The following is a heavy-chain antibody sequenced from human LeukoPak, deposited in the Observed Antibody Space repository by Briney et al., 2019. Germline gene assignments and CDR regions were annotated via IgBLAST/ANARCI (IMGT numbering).Heavy chain of an antibody. D-gene: IGHD1-26*01. Sequence: GASVKVSCKASGYTFTGYYMHWVRQAPGQGLEWMGWINPNSGGTNYAQKFQGRVTTTRDTSISTAYMELSRLRSDDTAVYYCARGAELLLFTYFDYWGQGTLVTVSS. CDR2: INPNSGGT. CDR3: ARGAELLLFTYFDY. V-gene: IGHV1-2*02. CDR1: GYTFTGYY. J-gene: IGHJ4*02.